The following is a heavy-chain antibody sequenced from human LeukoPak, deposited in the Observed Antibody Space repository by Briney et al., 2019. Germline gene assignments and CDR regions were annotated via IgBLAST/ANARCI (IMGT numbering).Heavy chain of an antibody. CDR2: ISSSGSTI. CDR1: GFTFSSYE. D-gene: IGHD1-26*01. J-gene: IGHJ5*02. CDR3: ARPRVGATGWFDP. Sequence: GGSPRLSCAASGFTFSSYEMNWVRQAPGKGLEWVSYISSSGSTIYYADSVKGRFTISRDNAKNSLYLQMNSLRAADTAVYYCARPRVGATGWFDPWGQGTLVTVSS. V-gene: IGHV3-48*03.